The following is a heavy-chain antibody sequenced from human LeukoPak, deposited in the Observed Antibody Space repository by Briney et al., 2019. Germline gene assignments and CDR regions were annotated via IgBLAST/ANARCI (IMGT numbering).Heavy chain of an antibody. J-gene: IGHJ4*02. V-gene: IGHV3-30-3*01. CDR1: GFTFSSYA. CDR3: ARGEAVADRGAFDY. D-gene: IGHD6-19*01. Sequence: PGRSLRLSCAASGFTFSSYAMHWVRQAPGKGLEWVAVISYDGSNKYYADSVKGRFTISRDNSKNTLYLQMNSLRAEDTAVYYCARGEAVADRGAFDYWGQGTLVTVSS. CDR2: ISYDGSNK.